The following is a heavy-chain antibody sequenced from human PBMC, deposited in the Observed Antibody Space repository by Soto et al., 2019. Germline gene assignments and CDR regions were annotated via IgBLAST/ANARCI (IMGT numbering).Heavy chain of an antibody. J-gene: IGHJ1*01. CDR1: GFTFSIYG. CDR2: IWYDGSNK. V-gene: IGHV3-33*01. CDR3: ARDRIRGPLSPAAEYFQH. Sequence: GGSLRLSCAASGFTFSIYGMHWVRHAPGKGLEWVAVIWYDGSNKYYADSVKGRFTISRDNSKNTLYLQMNSLRAEDTAVYYCARDRIRGPLSPAAEYFQHWGQGTLVTVSS. D-gene: IGHD3-10*01.